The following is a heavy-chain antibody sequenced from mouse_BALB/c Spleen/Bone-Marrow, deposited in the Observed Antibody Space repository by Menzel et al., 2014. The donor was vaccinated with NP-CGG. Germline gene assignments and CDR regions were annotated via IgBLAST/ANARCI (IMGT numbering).Heavy chain of an antibody. CDR1: GYTFTSYV. V-gene: IGHV1-14*01. CDR2: INPYDDGT. CDR3: APGDFAY. Sequence: EVQLQQSGPELVKPGASVKMSCKASGYTFTSYVMHWVKRKPGQGLEWIGYINPYDDGTKYNKKFKGKATLTSDKSSSTAYMELSSLTSEDSAVYYCAPGDFAYWGQGTLVTFSA. J-gene: IGHJ3*01.